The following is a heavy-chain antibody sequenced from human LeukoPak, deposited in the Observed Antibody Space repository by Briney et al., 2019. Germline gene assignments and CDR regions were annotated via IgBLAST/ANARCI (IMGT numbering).Heavy chain of an antibody. Sequence: GASVKVSCTASGYTFTSYDINWVRQATGQGLEWMGWMNPNSGNTGYAQKFQGRVTMTRNTSISTAYMELSSLRSEDTAVYYCARGGYCSGGSCYRWFDPWGQGTLVTVSS. V-gene: IGHV1-8*01. D-gene: IGHD2-15*01. CDR3: ARGGYCSGGSCYRWFDP. CDR2: MNPNSGNT. J-gene: IGHJ5*02. CDR1: GYTFTSYD.